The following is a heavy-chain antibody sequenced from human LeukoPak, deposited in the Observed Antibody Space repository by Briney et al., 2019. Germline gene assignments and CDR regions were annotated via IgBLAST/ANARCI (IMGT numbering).Heavy chain of an antibody. Sequence: GGSLRLSCAASGFPFNNYNMNWVRQAPGKGLEWVSSITSSSSFIYYADSVKGRFTMSRDNAKKSLYLQMNSLRAEDTAVYYCARGQAYSSSWYSDFDYWGQGTLVTVSS. J-gene: IGHJ4*02. V-gene: IGHV3-21*01. CDR1: GFPFNNYN. CDR2: ITSSSSFI. CDR3: ARGQAYSSSWYSDFDY. D-gene: IGHD6-13*01.